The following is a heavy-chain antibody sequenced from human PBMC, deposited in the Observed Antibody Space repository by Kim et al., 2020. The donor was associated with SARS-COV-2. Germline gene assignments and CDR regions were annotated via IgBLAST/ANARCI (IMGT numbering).Heavy chain of an antibody. J-gene: IGHJ6*02. CDR3: ARDGSPRNYYYGMDV. CDR2: ISSSSSYI. Sequence: GGSLRLSCAASGFTFSSYSMNWVRQAPGKGLEWVSSISSSSSYIYYADSVKGRFTISRDNAKNSLYLQMNSLRAEDTAVYYCARDGSPRNYYYGMDVWGQGTTVTVSS. CDR1: GFTFSSYS. D-gene: IGHD1-26*01. V-gene: IGHV3-21*01.